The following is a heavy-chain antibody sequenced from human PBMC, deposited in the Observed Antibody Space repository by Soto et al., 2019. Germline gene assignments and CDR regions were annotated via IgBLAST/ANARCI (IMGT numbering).Heavy chain of an antibody. CDR3: ARDPPTIASAGREDY. D-gene: IGHD6-13*01. CDR2: ISAYNGNT. CDR1: GYTFTSYG. V-gene: IGHV1-18*01. Sequence: QVQLVQSGAEVKKPGASVKVSCKASGYTFTSYGISWVRQAPGQGLEWMGWISAYNGNTNYAQKLQGRVTMTTDTATSTAYMQLRSLRSDETAVYYCARDPPTIASAGREDYWGQGTLVTVSS. J-gene: IGHJ4*02.